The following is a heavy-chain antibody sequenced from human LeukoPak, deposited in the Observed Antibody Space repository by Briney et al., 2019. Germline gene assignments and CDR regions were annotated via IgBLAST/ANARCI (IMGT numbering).Heavy chain of an antibody. CDR3: ARGSSSSWYSFDF. D-gene: IGHD6-13*01. CDR2: IYFAGTT. Sequence: SETLSLTCSVSGGSISSYYWSWIRQPAGKGLEWIGRIYFAGTTNYNPSLQSRVTMSVDTSKYQFSLELSSVTAADTAVYYCARGSSSSWYSFDFWGQGTVVTVSS. V-gene: IGHV4-4*07. J-gene: IGHJ3*01. CDR1: GGSISSYY.